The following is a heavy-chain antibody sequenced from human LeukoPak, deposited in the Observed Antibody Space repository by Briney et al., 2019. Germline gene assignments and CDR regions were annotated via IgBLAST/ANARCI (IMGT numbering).Heavy chain of an antibody. J-gene: IGHJ4*02. CDR1: GFTFSSYW. CDR2: IKEDGSEK. CDR3: ARTLAARHTSGYIDY. D-gene: IGHD3-22*01. V-gene: IGHV3-7*01. Sequence: PGGSLRLSCAASGFTFSSYWMSWVRQAPGKGLEWVANIKEDGSEKYYVDSVKGRFTISRDNGKNSLYLQMNSLRAEDTAVYYCARTLAARHTSGYIDYWGQETLVTVSS.